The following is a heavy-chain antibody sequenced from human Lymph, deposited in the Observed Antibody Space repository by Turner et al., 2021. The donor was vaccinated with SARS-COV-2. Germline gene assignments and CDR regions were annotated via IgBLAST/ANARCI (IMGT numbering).Heavy chain of an antibody. CDR1: GFTFSSHG. J-gene: IGHJ4*02. V-gene: IGHV3-30*18. Sequence: QLQLLDSARGVSQPGSSMRLSCAASGFTFSSHGMHWVRQGRGKGLEWVAVISYDGSNKYYADSVKGRFTISRDNTKNTLYMQLNSLGAEDTAVYCCAKDRGDDYGDCGPDYWGQGTLVTVSS. CDR2: ISYDGSNK. CDR3: AKDRGDDYGDCGPDY. D-gene: IGHD4-17*01.